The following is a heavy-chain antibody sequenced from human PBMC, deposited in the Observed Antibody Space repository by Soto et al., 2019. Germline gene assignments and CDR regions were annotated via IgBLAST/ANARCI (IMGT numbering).Heavy chain of an antibody. J-gene: IGHJ6*02. Sequence: QVQLVQSGAEVKKPGASVKVSCKASGYTFTSYGIIWVRQAPGQGLESMGWISAYNGNTNYAQKLQGRVTMTTDTSPRTAYRELRCLSSDDTAVYYGAKLRFLPPDYYGMDVVGQATTVTV. V-gene: IGHV1-18*01. CDR1: GYTFTSYG. CDR3: AKLRFLPPDYYGMDV. CDR2: ISAYNGNT. D-gene: IGHD3-3*01.